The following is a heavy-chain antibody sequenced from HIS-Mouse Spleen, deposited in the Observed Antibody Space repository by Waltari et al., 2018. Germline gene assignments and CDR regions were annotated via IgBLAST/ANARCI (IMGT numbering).Heavy chain of an antibody. CDR1: GGSISSSSYY. Sequence: QLQLQESGPGLVKPSETLSLTCTVSGGSISSSSYYWGWIRKPPGKGLEWIGSIYYSGSTSYNPSLKSRVTISVDTSKNQFSLKLSSVTAADTAVYYCARDRELYFDYWGQGTLVTVSS. J-gene: IGHJ4*02. D-gene: IGHD1-26*01. V-gene: IGHV4-39*07. CDR3: ARDRELYFDY. CDR2: IYYSGST.